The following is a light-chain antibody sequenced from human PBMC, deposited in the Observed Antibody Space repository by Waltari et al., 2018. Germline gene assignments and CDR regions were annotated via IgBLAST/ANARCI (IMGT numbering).Light chain of an antibody. V-gene: IGKV3-15*01. CDR2: GAS. J-gene: IGKJ2*01. CDR1: QTIRTN. Sequence: ETVMTQSPASLSVSPGERATLSCRASQTIRTNSAWYQHKPGQAPRLLIHGASTRAPGIPARFSGSGSGTEFTLTISSLQSEDSAVYYCQQYNNWPPGDTFGQGTRLEVK. CDR3: QQYNNWPPGDT.